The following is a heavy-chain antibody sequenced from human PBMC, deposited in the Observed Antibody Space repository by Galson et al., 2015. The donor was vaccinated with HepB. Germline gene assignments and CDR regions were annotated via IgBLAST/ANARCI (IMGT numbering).Heavy chain of an antibody. D-gene: IGHD3-22*01. Sequence: SLRLSCAASGFTFSSYEMNWVRQAPGKGLEWVSYISSSGSTIYYADSVKGRFTISRDNTKNSLYLQMNSLRAEDTAVYYCARGRVYYYDGSGYLYFDYWGQGTLVTVSS. CDR1: GFTFSSYE. CDR3: ARGRVYYYDGSGYLYFDY. CDR2: ISSSGSTI. V-gene: IGHV3-48*03. J-gene: IGHJ4*02.